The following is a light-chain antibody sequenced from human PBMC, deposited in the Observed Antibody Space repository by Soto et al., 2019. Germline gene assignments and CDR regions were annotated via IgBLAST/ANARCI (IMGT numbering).Light chain of an antibody. V-gene: IGKV1-5*03. J-gene: IGKJ2*01. CDR1: QSISSW. Sequence: DIQMTQSPSTLSASVGDRVTITCRASQSISSWLAWYQQKPGKAPKLLIYKASSLESGVPSRFSGSGSGTECTLTISSLQPDDFATYYCQEYKSYSTLGQGTKLEIK. CDR3: QEYKSYST. CDR2: KAS.